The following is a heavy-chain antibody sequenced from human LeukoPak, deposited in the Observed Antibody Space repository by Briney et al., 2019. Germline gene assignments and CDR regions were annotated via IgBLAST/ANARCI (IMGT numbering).Heavy chain of an antibody. Sequence: GGSLRLSCAASGFTFSRYGMHWVRQAPGKGLEWATAISYDGSNKYYTDSVKGRFTISRDNSKNTLYLQINSPRGEDTAVYYCARVGVITFGGLSIDAFDIWGRGTMVTVSS. CDR3: ARVGVITFGGLSIDAFDI. J-gene: IGHJ3*02. D-gene: IGHD3-16*01. CDR1: GFTFSRYG. V-gene: IGHV3-30*14. CDR2: ISYDGSNK.